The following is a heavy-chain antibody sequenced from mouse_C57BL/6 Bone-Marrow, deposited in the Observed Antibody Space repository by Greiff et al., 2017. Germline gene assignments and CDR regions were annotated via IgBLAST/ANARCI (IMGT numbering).Heavy chain of an antibody. CDR1: GYTFTSYW. CDR2: IDPSVSYT. V-gene: IGHV1-69*01. D-gene: IGHD1-1*01. Sequence: VQLQQPGAELVMPGASVKLSCKASGYTFTSYWMHWVKQRPGQGLEWIGEIDPSVSYTNYNQKFKGKSTLTVDKSSSTAYMQLSSLTSEDSAVYYCARRGYYYEDYWGQGTLVTVSA. J-gene: IGHJ3*01. CDR3: ARRGYYYEDY.